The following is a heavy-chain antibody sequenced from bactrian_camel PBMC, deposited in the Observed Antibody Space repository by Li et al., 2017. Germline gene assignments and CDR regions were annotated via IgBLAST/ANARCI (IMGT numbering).Heavy chain of an antibody. CDR1: GFTFSSYA. J-gene: IGHJ6*01. CDR3: ANAEGNWRHPA. D-gene: IGHD7*01. V-gene: IGHV3S31*01. Sequence: DVQLVESGGSSVQPGGSLRLSCAASGFTFSSYAMSWVRQAPGKGLEWVSVIRRQGVDSTDYADSVKGRFTISRDNAENTLYLQLNSPKTEDTAMYYCANAEGNWRHPAWGQGTQVTVS. CDR2: IRRQGVDST.